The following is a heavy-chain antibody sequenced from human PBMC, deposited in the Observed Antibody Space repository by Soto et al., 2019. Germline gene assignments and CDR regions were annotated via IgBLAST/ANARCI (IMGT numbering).Heavy chain of an antibody. CDR2: IIPIFGTA. V-gene: IGHV1-69*19. CDR3: ARFKQQLPGRDWYFDL. J-gene: IGHJ2*01. CDR1: GGTFSSYA. D-gene: IGHD6-13*01. Sequence: QVQLVQSGAEVKKPGSSVKVSCKASGGTFSSYAISWVRQAPGQGLEWMGGIIPIFGTANYAQKFQGRVTITADEPTSTAYMELISLRSEDTAVYYCARFKQQLPGRDWYFDLWGRGTLVTVSS.